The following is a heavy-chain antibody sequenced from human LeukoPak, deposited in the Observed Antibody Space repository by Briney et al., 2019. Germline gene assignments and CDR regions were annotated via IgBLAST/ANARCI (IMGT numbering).Heavy chain of an antibody. CDR2: ISSSSSYI. V-gene: IGHV3-21*01. J-gene: IGHJ4*02. D-gene: IGHD1-26*01. CDR1: GFTFDDYA. CDR3: ATYMSSDY. Sequence: GRSLRLSCAASGFTFDDYAMHWVRQAPGKGLEWVSSISSSSSYIYYADSVKGRFTISRDNAKNSLYLQMNSLRAEDTAVYYCATYMSSDYWGQGTLVTVSS.